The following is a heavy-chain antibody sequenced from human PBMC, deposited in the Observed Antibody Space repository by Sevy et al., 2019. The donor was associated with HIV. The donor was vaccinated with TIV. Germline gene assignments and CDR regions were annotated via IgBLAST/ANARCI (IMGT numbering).Heavy chain of an antibody. CDR2: IGYNGADR. J-gene: IGHJ4*02. Sequence: GGSLRLSCAASGFTFSSYGMHWVRQAPGKGLEWVTFIGYNGADRYYSDSVKGRFAISRDNSKNTLLLQMNSLRAEDTAIYYGVKNTASAGTGGFDYWGQGALVTVSS. D-gene: IGHD6-13*01. V-gene: IGHV3-30*02. CDR1: GFTFSSYG. CDR3: VKNTASAGTGGFDY.